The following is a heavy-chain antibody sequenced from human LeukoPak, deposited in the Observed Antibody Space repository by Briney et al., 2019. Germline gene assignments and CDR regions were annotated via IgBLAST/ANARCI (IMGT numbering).Heavy chain of an antibody. V-gene: IGHV1-18*01. CDR3: ARDGKGRYDFRENDY. D-gene: IGHD3-3*01. Sequence: ASVKVSCKASGYTFTIYGISWVRQAPGQGLEWMGWISAYSGYTNYAQKLQGRVAMTTDTSTSTAYMELRSLRSDDTAVYFCARDGKGRYDFRENDYWGQGTLVTVSP. CDR1: GYTFTIYG. CDR2: ISAYSGYT. J-gene: IGHJ4*02.